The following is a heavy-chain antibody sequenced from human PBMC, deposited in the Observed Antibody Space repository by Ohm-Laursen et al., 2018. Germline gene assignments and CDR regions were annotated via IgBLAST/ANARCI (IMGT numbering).Heavy chain of an antibody. D-gene: IGHD3-10*01. CDR1: GGSISSYY. CDR3: ARVGGIPLGAFDT. J-gene: IGHJ3*02. V-gene: IGHV4-4*07. CDR2: MYTSEGT. Sequence: SQTLSLTCAVSGGSISSYYWSWIRQPAGKGLEWIGHMYTSEGTNYNPSLKSRVTMSADTSKNQFSLKLSSVTAADTAVYFCARVGGIPLGAFDTWGQGTRVTVSS.